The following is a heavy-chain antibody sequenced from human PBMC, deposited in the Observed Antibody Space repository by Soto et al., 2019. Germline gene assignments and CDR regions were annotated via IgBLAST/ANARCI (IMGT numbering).Heavy chain of an antibody. J-gene: IGHJ4*02. D-gene: IGHD6-13*01. V-gene: IGHV1-69*12. CDR1: GGTFSSYA. CDR3: ARVLRGVGWAAAGTYFDY. Sequence: QVQLVQSGAEVKKPGSSVKVSCKASGGTFSSYAISWVRQAPGQGLEWMGGIIPIVGKAHYAEKFQGRVTITEDEAASTADMELRSLRSEDTAVYYCARVLRGVGWAAAGTYFDYWGQGTLVTVSS. CDR2: IIPIVGKA.